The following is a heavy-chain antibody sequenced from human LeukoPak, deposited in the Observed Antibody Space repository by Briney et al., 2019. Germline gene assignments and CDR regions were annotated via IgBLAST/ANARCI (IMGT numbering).Heavy chain of an antibody. CDR1: GFTFSSYW. V-gene: IGHV3-7*03. CDR2: IKKDGSEK. J-gene: IGHJ4*02. Sequence: PGGSLRLSCAASGFTFSSYWMSWVRQAPGKGLEWVANIKKDGSEKYYVDSVKGRFTISRDNSKNTLYLQMNSLRAEDTAVYYCAKVRAYYDILTGYGGDYYFDYWGQGTLVTVSS. D-gene: IGHD3-9*01. CDR3: AKVRAYYDILTGYGGDYYFDY.